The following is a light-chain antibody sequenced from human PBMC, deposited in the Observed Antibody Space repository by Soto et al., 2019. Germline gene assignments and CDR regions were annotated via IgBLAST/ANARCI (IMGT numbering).Light chain of an antibody. V-gene: IGLV2-23*02. CDR2: EVN. CDR3: CSFAGSSTSYVV. J-gene: IGLJ2*01. Sequence: QAVVTQPASVSGSPGQSITISCTGTSSDVGNYNLVSWYQHHPGKAPKLMIYEVNKRPSGVSNRFSGSKSGNTASLTISGLQAEDEADYYCCSFAGSSTSYVVFGGGTKLTVL. CDR1: SSDVGNYNL.